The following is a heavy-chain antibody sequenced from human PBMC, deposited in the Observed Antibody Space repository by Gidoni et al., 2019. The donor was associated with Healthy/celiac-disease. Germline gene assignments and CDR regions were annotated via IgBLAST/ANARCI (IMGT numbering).Heavy chain of an antibody. CDR1: GFTFSSYS. J-gene: IGHJ6*02. V-gene: IGHV3-21*01. Sequence: EVQLVESGGGLVKPGGSLRLSCAASGFTFSSYSMNWVRQAPGKGLELVSSISRSSSYIYYAASVKCRFTISRDNAKNSLYLQMNSLRAEDTAVYYCARGGIAARPHYYYYGMDVWGQGTTVTVSS. D-gene: IGHD6-6*01. CDR3: ARGGIAARPHYYYYGMDV. CDR2: ISRSSSYI.